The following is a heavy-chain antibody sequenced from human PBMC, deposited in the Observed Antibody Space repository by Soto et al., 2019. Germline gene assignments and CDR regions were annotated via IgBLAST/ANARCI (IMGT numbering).Heavy chain of an antibody. Sequence: SVKVSCKASGGTFSSYAISWVRQAPGQGLEWMGGIIPIFGTANYAQKFQGRVTITADESTSTAYMELSSLRPEDTAVYYCARKKYSSGWYDYWGQGTLVTVSS. J-gene: IGHJ4*02. CDR3: ARKKYSSGWYDY. V-gene: IGHV1-69*13. CDR1: GGTFSSYA. D-gene: IGHD6-19*01. CDR2: IIPIFGTA.